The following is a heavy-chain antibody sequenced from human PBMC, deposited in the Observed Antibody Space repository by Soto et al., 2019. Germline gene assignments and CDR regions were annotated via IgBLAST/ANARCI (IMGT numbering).Heavy chain of an antibody. Sequence: QLQLQESGSGLVKPSQTLSLTCAVSGGSISSGGYSWSWIRQPPGKGLEWIVYIYHSGSTYYNPSLTSRFTIPVDRSKNQFSLKLSSVVAADTAVYSCAGAGGLGAVAVDYWGQGTLVTVSS. CDR2: IYHSGST. D-gene: IGHD6-19*01. CDR3: AGAGGLGAVAVDY. CDR1: GGSISSGGYS. J-gene: IGHJ4*02. V-gene: IGHV4-30-2*01.